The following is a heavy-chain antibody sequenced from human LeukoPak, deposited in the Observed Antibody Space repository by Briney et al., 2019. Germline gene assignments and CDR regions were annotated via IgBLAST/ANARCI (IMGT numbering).Heavy chain of an antibody. D-gene: IGHD5-24*01. V-gene: IGHV3-30*02. J-gene: IGHJ4*02. CDR1: GFTFSDYG. CDR3: APTTGDGYNLAN. CDR2: IQYDGNNK. Sequence: GGSLRLSCAASGFTFSDYGMHWVRQAPGEGLEGVAFIQYDGNNKYYADSVKGRFTISRDNSKNTLYLQMSSLTVEDTAVYYCAPTTGDGYNLANWGQGTLVTVSS.